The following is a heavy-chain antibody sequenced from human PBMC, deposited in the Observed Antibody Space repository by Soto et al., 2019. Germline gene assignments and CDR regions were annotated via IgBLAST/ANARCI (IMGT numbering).Heavy chain of an antibody. Sequence: QVPLQESGPGLVKPLQTLSLTCTVSGGSISNSDYCWSGIRQSPGKGLECIGYSSSSWNTYYNPSLKSRATPSVDTSKNQSSLRLTSVTVEDTAVYYCARGSDVLARGATFFDYWGQGTLVTVSS. V-gene: IGHV4-30-4*01. CDR3: ARGSDVLARGATFFDY. CDR2: SSSSWNT. D-gene: IGHD3-10*01. J-gene: IGHJ4*02. CDR1: GGSISNSDYC.